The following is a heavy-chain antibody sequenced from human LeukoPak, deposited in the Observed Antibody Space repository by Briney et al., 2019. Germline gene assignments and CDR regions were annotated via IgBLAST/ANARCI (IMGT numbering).Heavy chain of an antibody. CDR3: ARDHGDSGYDFDY. J-gene: IGHJ4*02. CDR2: ISSSSSYI. CDR1: GFTFSSYS. V-gene: IGHV3-21*01. D-gene: IGHD5-12*01. Sequence: GGSLRLSCAAFGFTFSSYSMNWVRQAPGKGLEWVSSISSSSSYIYYADSVKGRFTISRDNAKNSLYLQMNSLRAEDTAVYYCARDHGDSGYDFDYWGQGTLVTVSS.